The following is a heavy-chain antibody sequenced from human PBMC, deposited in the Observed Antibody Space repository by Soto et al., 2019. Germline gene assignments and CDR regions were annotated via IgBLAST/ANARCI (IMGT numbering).Heavy chain of an antibody. CDR3: VRDRNWQLEDC. CDR2: INGDGSST. Sequence: GVSLRLSCAASGFAFNTYWMHWVRQAPGKGLVWVSRINGDGSSTNYADSVKGRFTISRDNAKDTLYLQMNSLRGEDTAVYYWVRDRNWQLEDCWGQGTRVTVPS. CDR1: GFAFNTYW. J-gene: IGHJ4*02. V-gene: IGHV3-74*01. D-gene: IGHD1-1*01.